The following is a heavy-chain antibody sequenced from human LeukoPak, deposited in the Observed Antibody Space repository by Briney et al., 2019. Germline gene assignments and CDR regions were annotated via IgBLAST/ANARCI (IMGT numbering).Heavy chain of an antibody. V-gene: IGHV4-39*01. CDR1: GGSISTSSYY. CDR2: MYYSGTT. J-gene: IGHJ4*02. Sequence: SETLSLTCTVSGGSISTSSYYWGWIRQPPGKGLEWIGNMYYSGTTYYDPSIKSRVTMSVDTSKNQFSLRLTSVAAADTAVYYCAARAATGTIVDSWGQGTLVTVSS. CDR3: AARAATGTIVDS. D-gene: IGHD6-13*01.